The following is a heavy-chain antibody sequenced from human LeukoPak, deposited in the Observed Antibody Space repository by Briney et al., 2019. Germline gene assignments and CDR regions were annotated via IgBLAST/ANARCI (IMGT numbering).Heavy chain of an antibody. Sequence: SETLSLTCAVYGGSFSGYYWSWIRQPPGKGLEWIGEINHSGSTNYNPSLKSRVTISVDKSKNQFSLKLSSVTAADTAVYYCARKTGTTPYYYYMDVWGKGTTVTVSS. D-gene: IGHD1-7*01. J-gene: IGHJ6*03. CDR3: ARKTGTTPYYYYMDV. V-gene: IGHV4-34*01. CDR1: GGSFSGYY. CDR2: INHSGST.